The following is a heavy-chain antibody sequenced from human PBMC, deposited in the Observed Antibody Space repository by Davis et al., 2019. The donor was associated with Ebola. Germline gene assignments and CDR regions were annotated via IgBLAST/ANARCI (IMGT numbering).Heavy chain of an antibody. CDR2: IYYSGST. J-gene: IGHJ5*02. Sequence: GSLRLSCTVSGGSISSYYWSWIRQPPGKGLEWIGYIYYSGSTNYNPSLKSRVTISVDTSKNQFSLKLSSVTAADTAVYYCARGGPFLEWLLMDPWGREPWSPSPQ. D-gene: IGHD3-3*02. CDR1: GGSISSYY. V-gene: IGHV4-59*01. CDR3: ARGGPFLEWLLMDP.